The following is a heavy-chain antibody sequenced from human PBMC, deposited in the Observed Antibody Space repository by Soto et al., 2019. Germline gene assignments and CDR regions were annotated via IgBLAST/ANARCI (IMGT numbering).Heavy chain of an antibody. CDR1: GYTFTSYG. CDR3: ARARWSSDWFDP. V-gene: IGHV1-18*01. J-gene: IGHJ5*02. D-gene: IGHD1-26*01. CDR2: ISAYNGNT. Sequence: QVQLVQSGAEVKKPGASVKVSCKASGYTFTSYGISWVRQAPGQGLEWMGWISAYNGNTHYAQKLQGRVTMTTDTSTRTADMGLRSLRYDDTAVYYIARARWSSDWFDPWGQGTRVTVS.